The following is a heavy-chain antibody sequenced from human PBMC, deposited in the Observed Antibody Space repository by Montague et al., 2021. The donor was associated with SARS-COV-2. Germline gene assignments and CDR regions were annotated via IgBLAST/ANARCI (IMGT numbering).Heavy chain of an antibody. CDR2: LYYSGST. Sequence: TLSLTCTVSGGSISSGGYYWSWIRQHPGQGLEWIGYLYYSGSTYYNPSLKSRVTISVDTSKNQFSLKLSSVTAADTAVHYCARVHIVVVTAMRYFDLWGQGTSVTVSS. CDR3: ARVHIVVVTAMRYFDL. V-gene: IGHV4-31*03. D-gene: IGHD2-21*02. J-gene: IGHJ6*02. CDR1: GGSISSGGYY.